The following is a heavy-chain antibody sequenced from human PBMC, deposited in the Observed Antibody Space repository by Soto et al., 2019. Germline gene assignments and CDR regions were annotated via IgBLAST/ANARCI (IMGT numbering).Heavy chain of an antibody. V-gene: IGHV6-1*01. CDR3: ARGYNWNFYYYYYGMDV. CDR2: TYYRSKWYN. CDR1: GDSVSSNSAA. D-gene: IGHD1-7*01. Sequence: SQTLSLTCAISGDSVSSNSAAWNWIRQSPSRGLEWLGRTYYRSKWYNDYAVSVKSRITINPDTSKNQFSLQLNSVTPEDTAVYYCARGYNWNFYYYYYGMDVWGQGTTVTVSS. J-gene: IGHJ6*02.